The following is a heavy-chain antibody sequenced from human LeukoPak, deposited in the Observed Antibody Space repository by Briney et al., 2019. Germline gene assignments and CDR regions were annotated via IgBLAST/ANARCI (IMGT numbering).Heavy chain of an antibody. D-gene: IGHD5-12*01. CDR2: IYSGGST. Sequence: GGSLRLSCAASGFTVSSNYMSWVRQAPGKGLEWVSVIYSGGSTYYADSVKGRFTISRDNSKNTLYLQMNSLRAEDTAVYYCARLAYSGRFYFDYWGQGALVTVSS. V-gene: IGHV3-53*01. J-gene: IGHJ4*02. CDR1: GFTVSSNY. CDR3: ARLAYSGRFYFDY.